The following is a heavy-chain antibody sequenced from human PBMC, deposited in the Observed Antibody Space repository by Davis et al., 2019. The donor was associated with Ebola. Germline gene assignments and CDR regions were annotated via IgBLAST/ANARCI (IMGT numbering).Heavy chain of an antibody. CDR3: AGRSSWYYFDY. Sequence: SETLSLTCAVYGGSFSSNYWSWIRQPPGKGLEWIGYIYYSGSTNYNPSLKSRVTISVDTSKNQFSLKLSSVTAADTAVYYWAGRSSWYYFDYWGQGTLVTVSS. V-gene: IGHV4-59*08. CDR1: GGSFSSNY. J-gene: IGHJ4*02. D-gene: IGHD6-13*01. CDR2: IYYSGST.